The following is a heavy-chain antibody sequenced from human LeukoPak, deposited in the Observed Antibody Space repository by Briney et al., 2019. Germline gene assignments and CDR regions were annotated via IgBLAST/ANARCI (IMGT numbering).Heavy chain of an antibody. J-gene: IGHJ3*02. CDR1: GYSFTSYW. CDR3: ARHGYGYGPLGGAFDI. V-gene: IGHV5-51*01. D-gene: IGHD5-18*01. Sequence: GESLKISCKGSGYSFTSYWIGWVRQMPGKGLEWMGIIYPGDSDTRYSPSFQGQVTISADKSISTAYLQWSSLKASDTAMYYCARHGYGYGPLGGAFDIWGQGTMVTVSS. CDR2: IYPGDSDT.